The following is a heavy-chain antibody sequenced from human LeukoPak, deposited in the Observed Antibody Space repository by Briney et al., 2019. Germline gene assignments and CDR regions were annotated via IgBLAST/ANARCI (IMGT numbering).Heavy chain of an antibody. CDR1: GYTFTSYG. D-gene: IGHD1-26*01. CDR2: ISAYNGNT. J-gene: IGHJ4*02. CDR3: ARERTTWELLPPLEY. Sequence: ASVKVSCKASGYTFTSYGISWVRQAPGQGLEWMGWISAYNGNTNYAQKLQGRVTMTTDTSASTAYMELRSLRSDDTAVYYCARERTTWELLPPLEYWGQGTLVTVSS. V-gene: IGHV1-18*01.